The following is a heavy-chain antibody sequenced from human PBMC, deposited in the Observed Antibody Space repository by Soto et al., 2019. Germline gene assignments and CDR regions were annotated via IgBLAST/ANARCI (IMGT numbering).Heavy chain of an antibody. CDR1: GGSISSYC. V-gene: IGHV4-59*01. Sequence: SVILSLTCTVSGGSISSYCWRWIRQPPRKAPEWIGYIYYIGSTNYNPSLRSRVTISVDTSRNQFSLKMTSLTAADTAVYYCAKGGPSSQLSDPRGLGTLVTVSS. CDR2: IYYIGST. D-gene: IGHD6-13*01. J-gene: IGHJ5*02. CDR3: AKGGPSSQLSDP.